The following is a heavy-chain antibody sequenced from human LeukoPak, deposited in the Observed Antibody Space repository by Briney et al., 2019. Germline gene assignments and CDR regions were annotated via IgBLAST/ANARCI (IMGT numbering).Heavy chain of an antibody. CDR1: GGSISSSSYY. CDR3: ARDDYGDSPFDY. V-gene: IGHV4-39*07. CDR2: INYSGNT. Sequence: SETLSLTCTVSGGSISSSSYYWVWIRQPPGKELEWIGSINYSGNTYYNPSVKSRVTISVDTSKNQFSLKLSSVTAADTAVYYCARDDYGDSPFDYWGQGTLVTVSS. J-gene: IGHJ4*02. D-gene: IGHD4-17*01.